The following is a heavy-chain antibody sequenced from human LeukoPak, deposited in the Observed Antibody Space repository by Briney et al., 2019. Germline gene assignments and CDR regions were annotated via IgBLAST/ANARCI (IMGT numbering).Heavy chain of an antibody. CDR2: IKQDGSEK. J-gene: IGHJ4*02. CDR1: GFTFSSYS. Sequence: GGSLRLSCAASGFTFSSYSMNWVRQAPGKGLEWVANIKQDGSEKYYVDSVKGRFTISRDNAKNSLYLQMNSLRAEDTAVYYCARRHGSGSNPFDYWGQGTLVTVSS. CDR3: ARRHGSGSNPFDY. V-gene: IGHV3-7*01. D-gene: IGHD3-10*01.